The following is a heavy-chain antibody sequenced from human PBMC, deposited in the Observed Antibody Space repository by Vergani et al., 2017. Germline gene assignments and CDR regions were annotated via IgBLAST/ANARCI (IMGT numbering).Heavy chain of an antibody. V-gene: IGHV4-59*01. CDR2: IYYSGST. CDR1: GGSISSYY. CDR3: ARGIAAAGRSYFDY. D-gene: IGHD6-13*01. J-gene: IGHJ4*02. Sequence: QVQLQQWGAGLLKPSETLSLTCTVSGGSISSYYWSWIRQPPGKGLEWIGYIYYSGSTNYNPSLKSRVTISVDTSKNQFPLKLSSVTAADTAVYYCARGIAAAGRSYFDYWGQGTLVTVSS.